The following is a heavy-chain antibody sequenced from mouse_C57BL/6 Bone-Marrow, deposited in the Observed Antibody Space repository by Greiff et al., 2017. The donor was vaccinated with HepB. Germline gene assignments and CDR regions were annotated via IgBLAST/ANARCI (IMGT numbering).Heavy chain of an antibody. CDR2: IYPGDGDT. CDR1: GYAFSSYW. Sequence: VQLQQSGAELVKPGASVKISCKASGYAFSSYWMNWVKQRPGKGLEWIGQIYPGDGDTNYNGKFKGKATLTADKSSSTAYMQLSSLTSEDSAVYFCARERIYYGAMDYWGQGTSVTVSS. J-gene: IGHJ4*01. D-gene: IGHD2-1*01. V-gene: IGHV1-80*01. CDR3: ARERIYYGAMDY.